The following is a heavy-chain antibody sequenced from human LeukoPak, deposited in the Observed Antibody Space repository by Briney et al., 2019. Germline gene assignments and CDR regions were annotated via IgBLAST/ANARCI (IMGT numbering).Heavy chain of an antibody. D-gene: IGHD3-16*01. CDR2: ISWNSGSI. Sequence: GGSLRLSCAASGFTFDDYSMHWVRQAPGKGLEWVSGISWNSGSIGYADSVKGRFTISRDNAKNSLYLQMNSLRAEDTAFYYCAKDPLPRRWVWDPPSGYMDVWGKGTTVTISS. J-gene: IGHJ6*03. V-gene: IGHV3-9*01. CDR3: AKDPLPRRWVWDPPSGYMDV. CDR1: GFTFDDYS.